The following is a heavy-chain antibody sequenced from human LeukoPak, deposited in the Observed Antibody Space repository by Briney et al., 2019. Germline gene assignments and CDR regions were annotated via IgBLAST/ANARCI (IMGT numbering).Heavy chain of an antibody. D-gene: IGHD5-12*01. Sequence: KPGGSLRLSCAASGLTFSDYYMSWIRQAPGKGLEWVSYISSSGSTIYYADSVKGRFTISRDNAKNSLYLQMNSLRAEDTAVYYCARDVWDLIVATNTGFDYWGQGTLVTVSS. CDR3: ARDVWDLIVATNTGFDY. V-gene: IGHV3-11*04. CDR2: ISSSGSTI. J-gene: IGHJ4*02. CDR1: GLTFSDYY.